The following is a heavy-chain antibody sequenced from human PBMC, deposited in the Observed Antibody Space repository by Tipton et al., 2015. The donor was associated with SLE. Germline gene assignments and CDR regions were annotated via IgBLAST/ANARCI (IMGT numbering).Heavy chain of an antibody. V-gene: IGHV4-59*11. D-gene: IGHD3-16*01. CDR1: GGSISGHY. CDR2: IYYSGST. CDR3: ASWGQSHWYFDL. J-gene: IGHJ2*01. Sequence: TLSLTCTVSGGSISGHYWSWIRQPPGKGLEWIGYIYYSGSTNYNPSLKSRVTISVDTSKNHFSLKLSSVTAADTAVYYCASWGQSHWYFDLWGRGTLVTASS.